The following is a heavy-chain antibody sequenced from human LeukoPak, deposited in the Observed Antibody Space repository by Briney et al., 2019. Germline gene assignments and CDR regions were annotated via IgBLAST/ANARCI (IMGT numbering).Heavy chain of an antibody. Sequence: GGSLRLSCAASGFTVSNPWMSWVRQAPGKGLEWVGRIKSKTDGRTTDYPAPGKDRFTISRDDSKNTLYLQMNSLKTEDTAVYYCTRLYYYYGMDVWGKGTTVTVSS. J-gene: IGHJ6*04. V-gene: IGHV3-15*01. CDR2: IKSKTDGRTT. CDR1: GFTVSNPW. CDR3: TRLYYYYGMDV.